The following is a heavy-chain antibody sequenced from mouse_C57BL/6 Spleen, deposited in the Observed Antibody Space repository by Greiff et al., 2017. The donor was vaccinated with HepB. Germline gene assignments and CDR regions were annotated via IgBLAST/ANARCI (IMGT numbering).Heavy chain of an antibody. CDR2: IHPNSGST. CDR1: GYTFTSYW. V-gene: IGHV1-64*01. J-gene: IGHJ1*03. CDR3: ARGGDGYVWYFDV. D-gene: IGHD2-3*01. Sequence: QVQLQQPGAELVKPGASVKLSCKASGYTFTSYWMHWVKQRPGQGLEWIGMIHPNSGSTNYNEKFKSKATLTVDKSSSTADMQLSSLTSEDSAVYYCARGGDGYVWYFDVWGTGTTVTVSS.